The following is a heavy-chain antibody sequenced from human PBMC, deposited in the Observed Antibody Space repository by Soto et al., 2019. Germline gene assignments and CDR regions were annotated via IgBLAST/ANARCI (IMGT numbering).Heavy chain of an antibody. CDR3: ARDDFGRNTRACDP. D-gene: IGHD4-17*01. J-gene: IGHJ5*02. CDR2: VYSTGTI. CDR1: GDFMSYYS. Sequence: SVICTVSGDFMSYYSWAWIRPSAGKGLEWIGRVYSTGTIFYNPSLKSRATMSVDTSKNQFSLKLTSVNAADTAVYYCARDDFGRNTRACDPWGQGTLVTVSS. V-gene: IGHV4-4*07.